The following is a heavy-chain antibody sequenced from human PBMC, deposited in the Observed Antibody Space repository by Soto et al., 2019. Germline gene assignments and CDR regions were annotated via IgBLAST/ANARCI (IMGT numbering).Heavy chain of an antibody. D-gene: IGHD5-18*01. J-gene: IGHJ3*02. CDR3: ARSVDTAMPGHDAFDI. Sequence: GGSLRLSCAASGFTFSSYSMNWVRQAPGKGLEWVSSISSSSSYIYYADSVKGRFTISRDNSKNSLYLQMNSLRAEDTAVYYCARSVDTAMPGHDAFDIWGQGTMVTVSS. CDR2: ISSSSSYI. CDR1: GFTFSSYS. V-gene: IGHV3-21*01.